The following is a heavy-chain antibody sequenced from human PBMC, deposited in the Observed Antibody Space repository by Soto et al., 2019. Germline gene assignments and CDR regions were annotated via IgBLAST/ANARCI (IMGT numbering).Heavy chain of an antibody. CDR1: GFTFSSYA. V-gene: IGHV3-23*01. J-gene: IGHJ6*02. D-gene: IGHD3-3*01. CDR2: ISGSGGST. Sequence: GSLRLSCAASGFTFSSYAMSSVRQAPGKGLEWVSDISGSGGSTSYSTSLKSRLTMSKDTSKSHVVLTMTNMDPVDTATYYTAIEKYDFWSGYYIGMDFWGQGQTVTVSS. CDR3: AIEKYDFWSGYYIGMDF.